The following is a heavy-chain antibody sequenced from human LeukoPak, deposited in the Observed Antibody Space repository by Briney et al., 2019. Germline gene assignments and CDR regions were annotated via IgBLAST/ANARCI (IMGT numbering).Heavy chain of an antibody. D-gene: IGHD3-22*01. CDR2: IYNSGST. CDR1: GGSISSYY. V-gene: IGHV4-39*07. CDR3: ARDTDYYDSSGDYELHFDY. Sequence: SETLSLTCTVSGGSISSYYWGWIRQPPGKGLEWIGSIYNSGSTYYNPSLKSRVTISVDTSKNQFSLKLSSVTAADTAVYYCARDTDYYDSSGDYELHFDYWGQGTLVTVSS. J-gene: IGHJ4*02.